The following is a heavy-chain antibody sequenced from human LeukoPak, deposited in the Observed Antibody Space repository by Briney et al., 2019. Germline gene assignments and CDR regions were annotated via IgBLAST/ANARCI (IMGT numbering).Heavy chain of an antibody. CDR2: IYYSGST. V-gene: IGHV4-59*12. Sequence: SETLSLTCTVSGGSISSYYWSWIRQPPGKGLEWIGYIYYSGSTNYNPSLKSRVTISVDRSKNQFSLKLSSVTAADTAVYYCARGILGAFDIWGQGTMVTVSS. CDR1: GGSISSYY. CDR3: ARGILGAFDI. D-gene: IGHD2-21*01. J-gene: IGHJ3*02.